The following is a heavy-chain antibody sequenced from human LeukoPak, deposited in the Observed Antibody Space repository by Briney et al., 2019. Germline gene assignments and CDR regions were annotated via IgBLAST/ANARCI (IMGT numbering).Heavy chain of an antibody. J-gene: IGHJ4*02. CDR3: AKGVAVASPYYFDY. CDR1: GFTFSSYA. V-gene: IGHV3-23*01. Sequence: GGSLRLSCAASGFTFSSYAMSWVRQAPGKGLEWVSPISGSVSSTYYADSVKGRFTTSSDNSKNTLYLQMNSLRAEDTAVYYCAKGVAVASPYYFDYWGQGTLVTVSS. D-gene: IGHD6-19*01. CDR2: ISGSVSST.